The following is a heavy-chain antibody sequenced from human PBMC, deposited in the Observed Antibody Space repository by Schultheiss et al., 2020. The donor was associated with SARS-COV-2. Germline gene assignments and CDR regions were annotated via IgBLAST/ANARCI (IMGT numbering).Heavy chain of an antibody. Sequence: GESLKISCAASGFTFSSYAMSWVRQAPGKGLEWVSAISGSGGSTYYADSVKGRFTISRDNSKNTLYLQMNSLRAEDTAVYYCASSRGSYGKVDYWGQGTLVTVSS. CDR3: ASSRGSYGKVDY. J-gene: IGHJ4*02. CDR2: ISGSGGST. V-gene: IGHV3-23*01. CDR1: GFTFSSYA. D-gene: IGHD1-26*01.